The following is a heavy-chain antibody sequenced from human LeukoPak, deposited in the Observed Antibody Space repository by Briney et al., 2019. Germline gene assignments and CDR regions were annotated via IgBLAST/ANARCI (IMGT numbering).Heavy chain of an antibody. CDR1: GGSISSYY. V-gene: IGHV4-4*07. Sequence: SETLSLTCTISGGSISSYYWSWIRQPAGKGLEWIGRIYTSGSTNYNPSLKSRVTMSVDTSKSQFSLKLSSVTAADTAVYYCARSFRAETSYYYYMDVWGKGTTVTVSS. CDR3: ARSFRAETSYYYYMDV. CDR2: IYTSGST. J-gene: IGHJ6*03. D-gene: IGHD3-16*02.